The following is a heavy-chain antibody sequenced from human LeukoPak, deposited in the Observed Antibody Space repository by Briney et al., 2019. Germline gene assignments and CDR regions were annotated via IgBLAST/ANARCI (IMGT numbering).Heavy chain of an antibody. Sequence: EASVKVSCKASGYTFTSYDINWMRQATGQGLEWMGWMNPNSGNTGYAQKFQGRVTMARNTSISTAYMELSSLRSEDTAVYYCARGSPSGNWNDDWGQGTLVTVSS. D-gene: IGHD3-10*01. J-gene: IGHJ5*02. V-gene: IGHV1-8*01. CDR3: ARGSPSGNWNDD. CDR2: MNPNSGNT. CDR1: GYTFTSYD.